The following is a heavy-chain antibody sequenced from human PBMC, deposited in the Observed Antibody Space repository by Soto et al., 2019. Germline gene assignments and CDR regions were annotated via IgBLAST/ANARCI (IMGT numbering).Heavy chain of an antibody. J-gene: IGHJ3*02. D-gene: IGHD2-15*01. CDR2: IIPILGTP. V-gene: IGHV1-69*01. CDR1: GGTFSSSA. CDR3: ARDVARWRGAFDI. Sequence: QVQLVQSGAEVKKSGSSVKVSCKASGGTFSSSAISWVRQAPGQGLEWMGGIIPILGTPNYAQRFQDRVTITADESTSTAYMELSSLRSEDTAVYFCARDVARWRGAFDIWVQGTKVTVSS.